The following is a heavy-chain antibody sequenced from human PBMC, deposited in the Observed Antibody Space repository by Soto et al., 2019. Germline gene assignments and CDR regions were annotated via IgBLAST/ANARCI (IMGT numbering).Heavy chain of an antibody. CDR3: GKVGGSYRYFDY. V-gene: IGHV3-7*01. CDR1: GFTFSNYW. J-gene: IGHJ4*02. D-gene: IGHD1-26*01. CDR2: IKQDGSEK. Sequence: EVQLVESGGGLVQPGGSLRLSCAASGFTFSNYWMSWVRQAPGKGLEWVANIKQDGSEKYYVDSVKGRFTISRDNAKNSLYLQMNSLRAEDTAVYYCGKVGGSYRYFDYWGQGTLVTVSS.